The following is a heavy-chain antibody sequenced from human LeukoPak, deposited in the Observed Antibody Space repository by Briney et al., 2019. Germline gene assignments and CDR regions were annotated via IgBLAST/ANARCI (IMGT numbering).Heavy chain of an antibody. J-gene: IGHJ1*01. CDR3: ARLIHPYSNGWRFQH. V-gene: IGHV4-61*02. CDR2: IYTSGST. D-gene: IGHD6-19*01. CDR1: GGSISSGSYY. Sequence: PSETLSLTCTVSGGSISSGSYYWSWIRQPAGKGLEWIGRIYTSGSTNYNPSLKSRVTISVDTSKNQFSLNLTSVTAADSAMYYCARLIHPYSNGWRFQHWGQGTLVIVSS.